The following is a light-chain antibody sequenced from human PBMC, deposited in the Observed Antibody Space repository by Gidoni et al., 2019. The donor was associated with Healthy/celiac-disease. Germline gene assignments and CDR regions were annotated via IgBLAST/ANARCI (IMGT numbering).Light chain of an antibody. J-gene: IGLJ3*02. CDR3: QSYDSSNRV. CDR2: DDN. V-gene: IGLV6-57*04. Sequence: NFMLTQPHSVSESPGKTVTISCTRSSGSIASNYVQWYQQRPGSAPTTVIYDDNQRPSGVPDRFSGSIDSSSNAASLTISGLKTEDEADYYGQSYDSSNRVFGGGTKLTVL. CDR1: SGSIASNY.